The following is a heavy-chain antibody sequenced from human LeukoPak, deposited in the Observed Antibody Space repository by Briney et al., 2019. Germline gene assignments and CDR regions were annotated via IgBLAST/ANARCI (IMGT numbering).Heavy chain of an antibody. D-gene: IGHD2-2*01. J-gene: IGHJ4*02. V-gene: IGHV3-7*01. CDR3: ARNPAKVVPAVY. Sequence: GGSLRLSCAASGFTFSDYWMSWVRQAPGKGLEWVANIKQDRSDKYYVDSVKGRFTISRDNAKNSLSLQMNSLRAEDTAVYYCARNPAKVVPAVYWGQGTLVTVSS. CDR1: GFTFSDYW. CDR2: IKQDRSDK.